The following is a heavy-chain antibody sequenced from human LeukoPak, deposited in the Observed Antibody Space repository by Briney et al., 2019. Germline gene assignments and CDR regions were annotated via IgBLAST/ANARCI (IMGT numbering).Heavy chain of an antibody. CDR3: ANDWTYYDMWRSY. CDR2: IKQDGSEK. V-gene: IGHV3-7*01. J-gene: IGHJ4*02. Sequence: PGGSLRLSCAASGFTFSTYWMTWVRQAPGKGLEWVANIKQDGSEKYYVDSVKGRFTISRDNAKNSLYLQMNSLRAEDTAVYYCANDWTYYDMWRSYWGQGTLVTVSS. D-gene: IGHD3-9*01. CDR1: GFTFSTYW.